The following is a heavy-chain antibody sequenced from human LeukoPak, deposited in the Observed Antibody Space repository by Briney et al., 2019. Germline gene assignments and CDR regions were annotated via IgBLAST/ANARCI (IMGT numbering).Heavy chain of an antibody. Sequence: PSETLSLTRTVPGGSISTYYWSWIRQPAGKGLEWIGRIYTSGSTNYNPSLKSRVTMSVDTSKNQFSLKLSSVTAADTAIYFCARDRNYDHAFDIWGQGTMDTVSS. CDR1: GGSISTYY. D-gene: IGHD3-22*01. V-gene: IGHV4-4*07. CDR2: IYTSGST. J-gene: IGHJ3*02. CDR3: ARDRNYDHAFDI.